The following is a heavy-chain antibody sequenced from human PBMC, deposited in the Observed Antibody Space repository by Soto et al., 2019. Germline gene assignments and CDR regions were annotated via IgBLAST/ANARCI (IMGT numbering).Heavy chain of an antibody. CDR2: IYYSGST. J-gene: IGHJ4*02. V-gene: IGHV4-30-4*01. D-gene: IGHD6-6*01. CDR3: TRDRPGPQHYFDY. CDR1: GGNISSGDYY. Sequence: PSETLSLTCTVSGGNISSGDYYWSWIRQPPGKGLEWIGSIYYSGSTYYNPSLKSRVTISVDTSKNQFSLKLNSVTAEDTAVYYCTRDRPGPQHYFDYWGQGTLVTVSS.